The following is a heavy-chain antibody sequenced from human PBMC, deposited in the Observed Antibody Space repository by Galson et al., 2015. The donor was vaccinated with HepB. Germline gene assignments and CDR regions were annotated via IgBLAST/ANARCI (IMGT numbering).Heavy chain of an antibody. J-gene: IGHJ6*03. CDR1: GFTFSSYE. Sequence: SLRLSCAASGFTFSSYEMNWVRQAPGKGLEWVSYISTSGSTRYYADSVKGRFTISRDNAKNSLYLQMNSLRAEDTAVYYCARKEVSNYDFWSGYPNYYYYYYMDVWGKGTTVTVSS. D-gene: IGHD3-3*01. CDR3: ARKEVSNYDFWSGYPNYYYYYYMDV. V-gene: IGHV3-48*03. CDR2: ISTSGSTR.